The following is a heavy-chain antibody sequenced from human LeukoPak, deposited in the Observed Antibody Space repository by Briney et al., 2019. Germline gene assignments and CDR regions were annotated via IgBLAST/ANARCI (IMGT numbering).Heavy chain of an antibody. CDR2: IIPILGIA. Sequence: SVKVSCKASGGTFSSYAISWVRQAPGQGLEWMGRIIPILGIANYAQKFQGRVTITADKSTSTAYMELSRLRSEDTAVYYCARDLESDFDYWGQGTLVTVSS. J-gene: IGHJ4*02. D-gene: IGHD3-3*01. CDR3: ARDLESDFDY. V-gene: IGHV1-69*04. CDR1: GGTFSSYA.